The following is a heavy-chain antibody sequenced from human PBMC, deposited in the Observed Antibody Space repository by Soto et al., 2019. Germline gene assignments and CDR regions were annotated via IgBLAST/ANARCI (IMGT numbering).Heavy chain of an antibody. CDR1: GFTFSSYW. D-gene: IGHD6-13*01. J-gene: IGHJ5*02. CDR3: ATSLSRSSSFTGFDP. Sequence: GGSLRLSCAASGFTFSSYWMHWVRQAPGKGLVWVSRINSDGSSTSYADSVKGRFTISRDNAKNTLYLQMNSLRAEDTAVYYCATSLSRSSSFTGFDPWGQGTLLTLSS. V-gene: IGHV3-74*01. CDR2: INSDGSST.